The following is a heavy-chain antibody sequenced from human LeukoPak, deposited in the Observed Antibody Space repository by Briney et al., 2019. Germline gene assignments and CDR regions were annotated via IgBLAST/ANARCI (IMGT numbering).Heavy chain of an antibody. D-gene: IGHD1-14*01. CDR3: ARHSEYNSFDL. J-gene: IGHJ5*01. CDR2: MYFSGTT. Sequence: PSETLSLTCTVSGGSIFSHYWSWIRLPPGKGLEWIGYMYFSGTTNYSPSLKSRVTISADTSRNQFSLRLTSVTAADTAIYYCARHSEYNSFDLWGQGTLVTVSS. V-gene: IGHV4-59*08. CDR1: GGSIFSHY.